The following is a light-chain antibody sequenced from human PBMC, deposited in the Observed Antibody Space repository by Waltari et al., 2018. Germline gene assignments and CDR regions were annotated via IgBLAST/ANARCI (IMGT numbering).Light chain of an antibody. CDR3: QQSFSSPMCT. J-gene: IGKJ2*02. CDR2: GAS. V-gene: IGKV1-39*01. Sequence: DIQMTQTLSSLLASIVSRVTITCRANQFIGTYLNLYQQKPGRAPKLLIYGASSLQSWVPPRFRGSGSGTEFSLIISNLQPEDFATYYCQQSFSSPMCTFGQGTRLEI. CDR1: QFIGTY.